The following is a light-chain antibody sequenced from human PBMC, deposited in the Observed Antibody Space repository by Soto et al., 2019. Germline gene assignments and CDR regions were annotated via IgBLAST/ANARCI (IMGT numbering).Light chain of an antibody. V-gene: IGKV3-20*01. CDR2: GAS. CDR3: QQYGSSPPWT. CDR1: QSVSSSY. Sequence: EIVLTQSPGTLSLSPGERATLSCRASQSVSSSYLAWYQQKPGQAPRLLIYGASSRATGIPDRFSGSGSGTDFTLTISRLEVEDFAVYFCQQYGSSPPWTFGQGTKVEIK. J-gene: IGKJ1*01.